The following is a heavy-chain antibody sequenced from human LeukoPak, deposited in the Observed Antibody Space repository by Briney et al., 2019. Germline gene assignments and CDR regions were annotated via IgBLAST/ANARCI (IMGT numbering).Heavy chain of an antibody. CDR1: GGSISSYY. Sequence: SETLSLTCTVSGGSISSYYWSWIRQPPGKGLEWIGYIYYSGSTNYNPSLKSRVTISVDTSKSQFSLKLSSVTAADTAVYYCARDAAYGLRYYYGMDVWGQGTTVTVSS. V-gene: IGHV4-59*01. CDR3: ARDAAYGLRYYYGMDV. J-gene: IGHJ6*02. CDR2: IYYSGST. D-gene: IGHD4-17*01.